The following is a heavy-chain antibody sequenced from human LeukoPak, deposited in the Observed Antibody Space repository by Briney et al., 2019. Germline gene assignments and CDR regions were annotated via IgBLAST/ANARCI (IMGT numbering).Heavy chain of an antibody. Sequence: GGPLKLSVAPSGLAFSNNGITWAPRPPGKGREWWATIKQDGSETSYVDYVKGRFSISRDNAMKSLFLQMNSLRGEDTAVYYCARGTHRHGYERAFDIWGQGTMVTVSS. CDR3: ARGTHRHGYERAFDI. J-gene: IGHJ3*02. V-gene: IGHV3-7*01. D-gene: IGHD5-18*01. CDR1: GLAFSNNG. CDR2: IKQDGSET.